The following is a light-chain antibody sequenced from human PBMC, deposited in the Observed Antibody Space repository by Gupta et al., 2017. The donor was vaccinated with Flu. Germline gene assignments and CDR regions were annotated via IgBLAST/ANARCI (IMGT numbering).Light chain of an antibody. CDR1: DWDKKH. CDR2: QSN. J-gene: IGLJ2*01. V-gene: IGLV3-1*01. Sequence: CSGDDWDKKHIGWYQQKSGQSPVLVISQSNERQSGFPERFSASASARTATLTITETQALDEADYFCQAWEVDSFIVGGGT. CDR3: QAWEVDSFI.